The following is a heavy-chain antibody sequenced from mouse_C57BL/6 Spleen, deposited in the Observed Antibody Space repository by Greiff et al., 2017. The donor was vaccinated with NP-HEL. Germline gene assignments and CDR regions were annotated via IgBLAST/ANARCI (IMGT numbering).Heavy chain of an antibody. CDR1: GYTFTSYG. V-gene: IGHV1-81*01. J-gene: IGHJ3*01. D-gene: IGHD2-3*01. CDR2: IYPRSGNT. Sequence: VKLVESGAELARPGASVKLSCKASGYTFTSYGISWVKQRTGQGLEWIGEIYPRSGNTYYNEKFKGKATLTADKSSSTAYMELRRLTSEDSAVYFCARRRDLDGGFAYWGQGTLVTVSA. CDR3: ARRRDLDGGFAY.